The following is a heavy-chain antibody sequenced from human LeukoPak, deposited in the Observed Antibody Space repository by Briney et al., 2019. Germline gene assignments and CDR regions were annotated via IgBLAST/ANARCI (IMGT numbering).Heavy chain of an antibody. CDR3: SRLSSGFPDS. CDR2: ISSGSYYI. V-gene: IGHV3-21*01. D-gene: IGHD3-22*01. CDR1: GFSFRNAW. J-gene: IGHJ4*02. Sequence: PGGSLRLSCAASGFSFRNAWMSWVRQAPGKGLEWVSAISSGSYYIYYADSVKGRFTISRDNAENSLFLQMNSLRAEDTAVYYCSRLSSGFPDSWGQGTLVTVSS.